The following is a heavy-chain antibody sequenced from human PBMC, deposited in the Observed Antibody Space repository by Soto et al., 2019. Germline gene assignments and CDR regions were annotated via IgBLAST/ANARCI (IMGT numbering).Heavy chain of an antibody. D-gene: IGHD3-22*01. CDR2: IYPGDSAT. CDR1: GYSFTSYW. Sequence: PGESLKISCKGSGYSFTSYWIGWVRQMPGKGLEWMGIIYPGDSATRYNPSFQGQATISADKSISTAYLQWSSLRASDTAMYYCARSGYYDRSCYDGAGYYYGMDVWGQGTTVTVSS. V-gene: IGHV5-51*01. J-gene: IGHJ6*02. CDR3: ARSGYYDRSCYDGAGYYYGMDV.